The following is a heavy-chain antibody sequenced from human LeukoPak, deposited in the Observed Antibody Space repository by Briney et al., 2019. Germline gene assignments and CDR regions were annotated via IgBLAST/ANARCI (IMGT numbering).Heavy chain of an antibody. Sequence: PGGSLRLSCAASGFTVSTNYMSWVRQAPGKGLEWVSVIYSGGSTYYADSVKGRFTISRDNSKNTLYLQMNSLRAEDTAVYYCARDLPYSSDWYSDSWGQGTLVTVSS. CDR2: IYSGGST. D-gene: IGHD6-19*01. V-gene: IGHV3-53*01. J-gene: IGHJ4*02. CDR3: ARDLPYSSDWYSDS. CDR1: GFTVSTNY.